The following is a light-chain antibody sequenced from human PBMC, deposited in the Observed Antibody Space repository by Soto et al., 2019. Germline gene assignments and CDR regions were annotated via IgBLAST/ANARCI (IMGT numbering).Light chain of an antibody. CDR3: QQNYNTPLT. Sequence: IQITQSLSSLSAYVGDRVTITCRASQSISSYLNWYQQKPGKAPKLLIYAASSLQSGVPSRFSGSGSGTDFTLTISSLQPEDFATYYCQQNYNTPLTFGGGTKVDIK. CDR1: QSISSY. J-gene: IGKJ4*01. CDR2: AAS. V-gene: IGKV1-39*01.